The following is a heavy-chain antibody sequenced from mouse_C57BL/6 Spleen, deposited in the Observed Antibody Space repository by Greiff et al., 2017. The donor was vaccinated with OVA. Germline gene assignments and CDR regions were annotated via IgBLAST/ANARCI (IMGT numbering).Heavy chain of an antibody. D-gene: IGHD1-1*01. CDR2: IYPGSGST. Sequence: VKLQQPGAELVKPGASVKMSCKASGYTFTSYWITWVKQRPGQGLEWIGDIYPGSGSTNYNEKFKSKATLTVDTSSSTAYMQLSSLTSEDSAVYYCARPFDGSSYEFAYWGQGTLVTVSA. CDR3: ARPFDGSSYEFAY. J-gene: IGHJ3*01. CDR1: GYTFTSYW. V-gene: IGHV1-55*01.